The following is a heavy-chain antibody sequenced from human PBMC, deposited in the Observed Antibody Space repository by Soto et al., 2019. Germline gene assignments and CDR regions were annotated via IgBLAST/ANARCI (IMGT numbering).Heavy chain of an antibody. CDR2: LSGSGGST. CDR1: GFTFDNFA. J-gene: IGHJ5*02. V-gene: IGHV3-23*01. Sequence: EVQLLESGGVLVQPGGSLTLSCAASGFTFDNFAMSWVRQAPGKGLEWVSSLSGSGGSTYYADSVKGRFTISRDNSKNTLYLHMNSLRAADTALYYCAKGADYSDSTEQFDPWGQGTLVTVSS. D-gene: IGHD3-22*01. CDR3: AKGADYSDSTEQFDP.